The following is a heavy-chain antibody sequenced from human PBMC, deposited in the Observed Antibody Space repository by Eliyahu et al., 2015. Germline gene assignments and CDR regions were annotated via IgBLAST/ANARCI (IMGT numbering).Heavy chain of an antibody. Sequence: EVQLVESGGGLVQPGRSLRLSCXASGFTFGDYAMSWFRQAPGKGLEWVGFIRSKAYGGTTEYAASVKGRFTISRDDSKSIAYLQMNSLKTEDTAVYYCTRAPQYSSSSDAFDIWGQGTMVTVSS. CDR1: GFTFGDYA. J-gene: IGHJ3*02. D-gene: IGHD6-13*01. CDR3: TRAPQYSSSSDAFDI. V-gene: IGHV3-49*03. CDR2: IRSKAYGGTT.